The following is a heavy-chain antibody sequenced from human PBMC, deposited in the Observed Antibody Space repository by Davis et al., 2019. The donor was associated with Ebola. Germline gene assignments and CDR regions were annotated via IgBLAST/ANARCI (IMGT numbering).Heavy chain of an antibody. D-gene: IGHD5-18*01. J-gene: IGHJ4*02. CDR1: AYTFTNYA. CDR3: SRCEENPDTSMVSCFDY. CDR2: INTNTGNP. V-gene: IGHV7-4-1*02. Sequence: ASVKVSCKASAYTFTNYAMNWVRQAPGQGLEWMGWINTNTGNPTYAQGFTGRFVFSLDTSVSTAYLQISSLKAEDTAVYYCSRCEENPDTSMVSCFDYWGQGTLVTVSS.